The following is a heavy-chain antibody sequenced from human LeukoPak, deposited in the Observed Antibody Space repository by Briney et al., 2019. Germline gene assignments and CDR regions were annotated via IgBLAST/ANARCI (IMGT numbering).Heavy chain of an antibody. J-gene: IGHJ4*02. CDR2: INHSGST. CDR3: AREQGSSGADY. CDR1: GGSFSGYY. D-gene: IGHD6-13*01. Sequence: KPSETLSLTCAVYGGSFSGYYWSWIRQPPGKGLEWIGEINHSGSTNYNPSLKSRVTISVDTSKNQFSLKLSSVTAADTAVYYCAREQGSSGADYWGQGTLVTVSS. V-gene: IGHV4-34*01.